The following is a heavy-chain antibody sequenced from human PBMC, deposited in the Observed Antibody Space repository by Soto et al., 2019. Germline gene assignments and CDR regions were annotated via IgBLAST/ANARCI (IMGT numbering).Heavy chain of an antibody. D-gene: IGHD6-13*01. CDR2: IYYSGST. Sequence: QVQLQESGLGLVKPSQTLSLTCSVSGGSISSGGNYWNWIRQHPGKGLEWIGYIYYSGSTYYNPSLKSRVTISVDTSNNQFSLKLSSVTAADTAVYYCARDPSIADFYGMDVWGQGTTVTVSS. CDR3: ARDPSIADFYGMDV. J-gene: IGHJ6*02. V-gene: IGHV4-31*03. CDR1: GGSISSGGNY.